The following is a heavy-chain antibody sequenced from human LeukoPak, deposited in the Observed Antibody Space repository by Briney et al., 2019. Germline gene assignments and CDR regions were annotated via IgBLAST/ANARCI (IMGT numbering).Heavy chain of an antibody. Sequence: SETLSLTCTVSGGSISSGDYYWSWLRQPPGKGLEWIGYIYYSGSTYFNPSLKSRVTISVETSKNQFSLKLSSVTAADTAVYYCARVPVYSGTYFDCWGQGTLVTVSS. CDR1: GGSISSGDYY. J-gene: IGHJ4*02. CDR3: ARVPVYSGTYFDC. CDR2: IYYSGST. V-gene: IGHV4-30-4*01. D-gene: IGHD1-26*01.